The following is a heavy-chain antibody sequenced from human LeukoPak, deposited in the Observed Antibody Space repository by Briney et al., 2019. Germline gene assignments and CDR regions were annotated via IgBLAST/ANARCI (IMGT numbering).Heavy chain of an antibody. V-gene: IGHV4-39*02. D-gene: IGHD6-13*01. Sequence: SETLSLTCTVSGGSISSSSYYWGWIRQPPGKGLEWIGSIYYSGSTYYNPSLKSRVTISVDTSKNQFSLKLSSVTAADTAVYYCARDRVAAASLDYWGQGILVTVSS. CDR2: IYYSGST. J-gene: IGHJ4*02. CDR1: GGSISSSSYY. CDR3: ARDRVAAASLDY.